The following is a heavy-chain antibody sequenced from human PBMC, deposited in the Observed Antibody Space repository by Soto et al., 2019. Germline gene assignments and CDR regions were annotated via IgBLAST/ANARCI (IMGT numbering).Heavy chain of an antibody. CDR1: GLNLSSTV. CDR3: VPHGMIVRGGVVSFAY. V-gene: IGHV3-23*04. Sequence: EVQLVVSGGGLVQPGGSLRLSCVASGLNLSSTVMTWDRQAPGKGLEWVSSISGGGRTFYADSVKGRFTISRDNSKNTLDLKMNSLRGEDTAEYYCVPHGMIVRGGVVSFAYWGHGTHVIVSS. D-gene: IGHD3-10*01. J-gene: IGHJ4*01. CDR2: ISGGGRT.